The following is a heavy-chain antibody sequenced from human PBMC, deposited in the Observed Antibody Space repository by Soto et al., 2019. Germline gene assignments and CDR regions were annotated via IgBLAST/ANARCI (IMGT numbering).Heavy chain of an antibody. Sequence: QVQLVQSGAEVKKPGSSVKVSCKASGGTFSSYAISWVRQAPGQGLEWMGGIIPIFGTANYAQKFQGRVTITAHESTSTAYNELSSVRSDDTAVYYCAAAQEGLTGADYRGSAFDIWGQGTMVTISS. CDR3: AAAQEGLTGADYRGSAFDI. V-gene: IGHV1-69*01. CDR1: GGTFSSYA. J-gene: IGHJ3*02. D-gene: IGHD3-16*01. CDR2: IIPIFGTA.